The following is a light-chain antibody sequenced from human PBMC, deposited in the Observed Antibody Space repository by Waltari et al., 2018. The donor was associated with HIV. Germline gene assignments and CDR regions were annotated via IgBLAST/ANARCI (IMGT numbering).Light chain of an antibody. J-gene: IGLJ3*02. V-gene: IGLV2-14*03. CDR3: SSYTSSSTRV. CDR2: DVS. Sequence: QSALTQPASVSGSPGQSITISCTGTSSDVGGYNYVSWYQRHPGKAPKLIIYDVSNRPSGVVNRFSGSKAGNRASLTISGLQAEDEADYYCSSYTSSSTRVFGGGTTVTVL. CDR1: SSDVGGYNY.